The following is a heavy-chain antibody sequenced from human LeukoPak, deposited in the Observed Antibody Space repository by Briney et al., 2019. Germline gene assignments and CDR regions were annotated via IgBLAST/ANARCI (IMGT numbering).Heavy chain of an antibody. V-gene: IGHV4-30-4*01. CDR3: AREGEYYYGSGSYYFGAFDI. J-gene: IGHJ3*02. D-gene: IGHD3-10*01. CDR2: IYYSGST. Sequence: PSQTLPLTCTVSGGSISSGDYYWSWIRQPPGKGLEWIGYIYYSGSTYYNPSLKSRVTISVDTSKNQFSLKLSSVTAADTAVYYCAREGEYYYGSGSYYFGAFDIWGQGTMVTVSS. CDR1: GGSISSGDYY.